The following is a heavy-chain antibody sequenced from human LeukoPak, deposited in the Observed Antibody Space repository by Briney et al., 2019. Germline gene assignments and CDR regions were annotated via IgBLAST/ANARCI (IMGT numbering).Heavy chain of an antibody. Sequence: PGRSLRLSCAASEFTFRSYGMPWVPKAPGKTLEGVAVIWYDGSNKYYADSVKGRFTISRANSKNTLYLHMKGLRAEDPPGFNWAKEPRFDTNYYFDYRGQGTLVTVSS. CDR2: IWYDGSNK. CDR3: AKEPRFDTNYYFDY. CDR1: EFTFRSYG. D-gene: IGHD3-9*01. V-gene: IGHV3-33*06. J-gene: IGHJ4*02.